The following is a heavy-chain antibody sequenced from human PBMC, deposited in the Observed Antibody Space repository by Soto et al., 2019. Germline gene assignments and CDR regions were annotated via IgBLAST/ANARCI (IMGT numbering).Heavy chain of an antibody. CDR2: ISAYNGNT. Sequence: ASVKVSCKASGYTFTSYGISWVRQAPGQGLEWMGWISAYNGNTNYAQKLQGRVTITADESTSTAYMELSSLRSEDTAVYYCASDYDSSGYFDYWGQGTLVTVSS. J-gene: IGHJ4*02. CDR3: ASDYDSSGYFDY. CDR1: GYTFTSYG. D-gene: IGHD3-22*01. V-gene: IGHV1-18*01.